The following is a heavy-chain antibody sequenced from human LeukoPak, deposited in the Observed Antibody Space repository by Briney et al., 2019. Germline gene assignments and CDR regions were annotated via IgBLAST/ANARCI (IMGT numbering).Heavy chain of an antibody. Sequence: GGSLRLSCAASGFTFSSNEMNWVRQAPGKGLEWVSYISSSGSTIYYADSVKGRFTISRDNAKNSLYLQMNSLRAEDTAVYYCARDHTVTIGYWGQGTLVTVSS. CDR1: GFTFSSNE. V-gene: IGHV3-48*03. D-gene: IGHD4-17*01. J-gene: IGHJ4*02. CDR3: ARDHTVTIGY. CDR2: ISSSGSTI.